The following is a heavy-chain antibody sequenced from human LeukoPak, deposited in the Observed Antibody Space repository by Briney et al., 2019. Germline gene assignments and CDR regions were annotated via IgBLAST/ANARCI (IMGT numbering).Heavy chain of an antibody. CDR1: AGFISNYY. CDR2: IYTSGST. CDR3: ARGSIAAVGTRWFDP. Sequence: SETLSLTCSVSAGFISNYYWSWIRQPAGKGLELIGRIYTSGSTNYNPSLQSRVTMSVDTSKNQFSLKVRSVTAADTAVYYCARGSIAAVGTRWFDPWGQGTLVTVSS. V-gene: IGHV4-4*07. J-gene: IGHJ5*02. D-gene: IGHD6-13*01.